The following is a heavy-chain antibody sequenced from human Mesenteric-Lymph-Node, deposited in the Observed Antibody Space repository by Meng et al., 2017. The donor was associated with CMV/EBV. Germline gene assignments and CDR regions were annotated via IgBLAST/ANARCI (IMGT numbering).Heavy chain of an antibody. J-gene: IGHJ4*02. CDR2: IDPSDSYT. D-gene: IGHD5-18*01. V-gene: IGHV5-10-1*01. Sequence: CMGSGYRFTTFWITWVRSMPGKGLEWMGRIDPSDSYTNYSPSFQGHVTISADKSITTAYLQWSSLKASDTAMYYCARGPGYSYGPGDYWGQGTLVTVSS. CDR3: ARGPGYSYGPGDY. CDR1: GYRFTTFW.